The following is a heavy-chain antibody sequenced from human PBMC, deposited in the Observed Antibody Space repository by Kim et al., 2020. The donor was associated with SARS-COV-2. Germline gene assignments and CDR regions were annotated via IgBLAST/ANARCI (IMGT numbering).Heavy chain of an antibody. Sequence: GGSLRLSCTASGFTFGDYAMSWVRQAPGKGLEWVGFIRSKAYGGTTEYAASVKCRYTISRDDSKSIAYLQINSLKTEDTAVYYCTRADNIGRWAYYYYYYDMDVWGKGTTVTVSS. CDR1: GFTFGDYA. D-gene: IGHD5-12*01. J-gene: IGHJ6*03. V-gene: IGHV3-49*04. CDR2: IRSKAYGGTT. CDR3: TRADNIGRWAYYYYYYDMDV.